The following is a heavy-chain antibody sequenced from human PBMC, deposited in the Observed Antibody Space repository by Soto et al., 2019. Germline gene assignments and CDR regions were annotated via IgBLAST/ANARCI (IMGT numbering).Heavy chain of an antibody. CDR1: GFTFSSYG. CDR2: ISYDGSNK. Sequence: QVQLVESGGGVVQPGRSLRLSCAASGFTFSSYGMHWVRQAPGKGLEWVAVISYDGSNKYYADSVKGRFTISRDNSKNTLYQQMNSLRAEDTAVYYCAKLPTGYYNLDYWGQGTLVTVSS. J-gene: IGHJ4*02. CDR3: AKLPTGYYNLDY. V-gene: IGHV3-30*18. D-gene: IGHD3-9*01.